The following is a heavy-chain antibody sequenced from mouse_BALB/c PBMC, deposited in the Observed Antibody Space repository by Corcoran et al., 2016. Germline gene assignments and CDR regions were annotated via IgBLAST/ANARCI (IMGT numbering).Heavy chain of an antibody. D-gene: IGHD1-1*02. Sequence: EVQLQQSGAELVKPGASVKLSCTASGFNIKDTYMHWVKQRPEQGLEWIVRIVPAIGNTKYDPKFQGKATMTEDTSFNTVYLQLISLTAESSAGYYSGRSREGNDLCHWGQGDSFRVTS. CDR1: GFNIKDTY. J-gene: IGHJ2*02. V-gene: IGHV14-3*02. CDR2: IVPAIGNT. CDR3: GRSREGNDLCH.